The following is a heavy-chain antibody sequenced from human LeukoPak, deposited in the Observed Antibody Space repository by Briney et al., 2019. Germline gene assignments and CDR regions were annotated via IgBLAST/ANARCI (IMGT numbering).Heavy chain of an antibody. D-gene: IGHD6-19*01. V-gene: IGHV1-46*01. J-gene: IGHJ4*02. Sequence: ASVKVSCKASGYTFTSYYMHWVRQAPGQGLEWMGIINPSGGSTSYAQKFQGRVTMTRDTSTSTVYMELSSLRSEDTAVYYCARDPESGIAVAGTFDYWGQGTLVTVSS. CDR2: INPSGGST. CDR3: ARDPESGIAVAGTFDY. CDR1: GYTFTSYY.